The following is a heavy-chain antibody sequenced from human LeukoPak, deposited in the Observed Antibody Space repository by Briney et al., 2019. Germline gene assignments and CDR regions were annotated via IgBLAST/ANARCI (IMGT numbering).Heavy chain of an antibody. J-gene: IGHJ4*02. D-gene: IGHD3-16*01. CDR1: GYTFTGYY. CDR3: ATQRGSYLWGTDFDY. CDR2: INPNTGGT. Sequence: ASVKVSCKASGYTFTGYYLHWVRQAPGQGLEWMGWINPNTGGTNFAQKFQGRVTMTRDTSISTAYMELSRLRSDDTAVYYCATQRGSYLWGTDFDYWGQGTLVTVSS. V-gene: IGHV1-2*02.